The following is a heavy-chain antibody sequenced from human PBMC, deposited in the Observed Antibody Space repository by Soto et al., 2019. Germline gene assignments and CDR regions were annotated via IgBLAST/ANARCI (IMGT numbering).Heavy chain of an antibody. CDR1: GFTFSSYS. V-gene: IGHV3-48*02. Sequence: EEQVVESGGGLVQPGGSLRLSCAASGFTFSSYSMNWVRQAPGKGLEWVSYIGRSGSTIYYADSVKGRFTISRDNAKNSLYLLMSSLRDEDTAVYYCARDLLYYYGMDVWGQGTTVTVFS. CDR2: IGRSGSTI. J-gene: IGHJ6*02. CDR3: ARDLLYYYGMDV.